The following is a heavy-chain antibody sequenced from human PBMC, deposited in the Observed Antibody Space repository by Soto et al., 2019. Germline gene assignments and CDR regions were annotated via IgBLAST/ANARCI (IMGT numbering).Heavy chain of an antibody. Sequence: ASVKVSCKTSVYTFTSYGISCLRQAPGQGLEWMGWISAYNGNTNYAQKLQGRVTMTTDTSTSTAYMELRSLRSDDTAVYYCARDFWSGSRANDYWGQGTLVNVSS. CDR3: ARDFWSGSRANDY. CDR1: VYTFTSYG. D-gene: IGHD3-3*01. CDR2: ISAYNGNT. J-gene: IGHJ4*02. V-gene: IGHV1-18*01.